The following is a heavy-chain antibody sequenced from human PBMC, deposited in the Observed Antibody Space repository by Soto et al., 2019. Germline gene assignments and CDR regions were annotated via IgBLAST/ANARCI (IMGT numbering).Heavy chain of an antibody. CDR3: ARAGFNIVVVPAAHWFDP. CDR2: IYYSGST. Sequence: QVQLQESGPGLVKPSQTLSLTCTVSGGSISSGDYYWSWIRQPPGKGLEWIGYIYYSGSTYYNPSLKSRVTISVDTSKNQFSLKLSSVTAADTAVYYCARAGFNIVVVPAAHWFDPWGQGTLVTVSS. V-gene: IGHV4-30-4*01. J-gene: IGHJ5*02. CDR1: GGSISSGDYY. D-gene: IGHD2-2*01.